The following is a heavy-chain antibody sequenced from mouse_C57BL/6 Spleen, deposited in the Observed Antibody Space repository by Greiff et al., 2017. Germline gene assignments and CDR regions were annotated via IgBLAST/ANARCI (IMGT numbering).Heavy chain of an antibody. CDR2: ISSGGDYI. J-gene: IGHJ2*01. V-gene: IGHV5-9-1*02. D-gene: IGHD1-1*01. CDR3: TREKVVYFDD. CDR1: GFTFSSYA. Sequence: EVKLVESGEGLVKPGGSLKLSCAASGFTFSSYAMSWVRQTPEKRLELVAYISSGGDYIYYADTVKGRFTISRDNARNTLYLQMSSLKSEDTAMYYCTREKVVYFDDWGQGTTLTVSS.